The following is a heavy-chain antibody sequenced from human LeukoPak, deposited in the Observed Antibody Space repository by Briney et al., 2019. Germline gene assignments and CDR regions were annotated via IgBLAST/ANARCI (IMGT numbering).Heavy chain of an antibody. J-gene: IGHJ4*02. Sequence: ASVKVSCKASGYTFTSYAMHWVRQALGQRLECMDWINAGNGNTKYSQKFQGRVTITRDTSASTAYMGLSSLRSEDTAVYYCARAYFAPEIRFYFDYWGQGTLVTVSS. CDR3: ARAYFAPEIRFYFDY. CDR1: GYTFTSYA. CDR2: INAGNGNT. V-gene: IGHV1-3*01. D-gene: IGHD3-9*01.